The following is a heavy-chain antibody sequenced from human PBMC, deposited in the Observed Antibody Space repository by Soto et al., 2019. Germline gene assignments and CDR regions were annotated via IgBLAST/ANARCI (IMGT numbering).Heavy chain of an antibody. CDR2: ISAYNGNT. J-gene: IGHJ4*02. Sequence: QVQLVQSGAEVKKPGASVKVSCKASGYTFTSYGISWVRQAPGQGLEWMGWISAYNGNTNYAQKLQGRVTMTTDTSTSTAYMEVRSLRSDDTAVYYCARDGPTALWFGELLHDYWGQGTLVTVSS. CDR1: GYTFTSYG. V-gene: IGHV1-18*01. D-gene: IGHD3-10*01. CDR3: ARDGPTALWFGELLHDY.